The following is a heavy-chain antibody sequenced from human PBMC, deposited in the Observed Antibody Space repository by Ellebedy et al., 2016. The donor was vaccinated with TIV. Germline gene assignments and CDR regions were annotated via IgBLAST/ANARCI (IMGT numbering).Heavy chain of an antibody. CDR3: ARAPSREYYGSGIYSIRTDGLDY. V-gene: IGHV1-18*01. CDR2: INGGDGNT. Sequence: ASVKVSCXASGYSFTNFGISWVRQAPGQGLEWMGWINGGDGNTNHAQKLQGRVTMTTDTSTSTAYMELRSLRSDDTAVYYCARAPSREYYGSGIYSIRTDGLDYWGQGTLVTVSS. CDR1: GYSFTNFG. J-gene: IGHJ4*02. D-gene: IGHD3-10*01.